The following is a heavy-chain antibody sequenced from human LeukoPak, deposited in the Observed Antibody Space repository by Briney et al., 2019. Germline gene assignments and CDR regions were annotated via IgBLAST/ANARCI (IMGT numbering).Heavy chain of an antibody. CDR1: GFTFSSYS. CDR2: TSDRGDYT. V-gene: IGHV3-23*01. CDR3: ARAMDY. D-gene: IGHD2-2*01. J-gene: IGHJ4*02. Sequence: GGSLRLSCAASGFTFSSYSMSWVRQAPGKGLEWVSGTSDRGDYTYYADSVKGRFTISRDTSKNTLYLQMNSLRAEDTAVYYCARAMDYWGQGTLVTVSS.